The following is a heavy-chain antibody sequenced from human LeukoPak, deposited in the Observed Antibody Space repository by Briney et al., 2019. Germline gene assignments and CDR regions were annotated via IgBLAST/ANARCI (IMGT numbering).Heavy chain of an antibody. V-gene: IGHV3-23*01. CDR2: ISGSGGST. CDR3: AKMGYDFWSGYYRRADYFDY. J-gene: IGHJ4*02. CDR1: GFTFSSYA. Sequence: GGSLRLSCAASGFTFSSYAMSWVRQAPGKGLEWVSAISGSGGSTYYADSVKGRFTISRDNSKNTLYLQMNSLRAEDTAVYYCAKMGYDFWSGYYRRADYFDYWGQGTLVTVSS. D-gene: IGHD3-3*01.